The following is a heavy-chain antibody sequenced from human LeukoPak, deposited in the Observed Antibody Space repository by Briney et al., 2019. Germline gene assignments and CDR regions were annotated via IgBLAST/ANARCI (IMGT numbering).Heavy chain of an antibody. CDR3: ARTLSAMVAGIQVFDY. Sequence: ASVKVSCKASGYTFNSYAMNWVRQAPGQGLEWMGWIDTNTENPTYAQGFTGRFVFSLDTSFRTAYLQISSLKAEDTAVYYCARTLSAMVAGIQVFDYWGQGTLVTVSS. CDR2: IDTNTENP. CDR1: GYTFNSYA. J-gene: IGHJ4*02. D-gene: IGHD6-19*01. V-gene: IGHV7-4-1*02.